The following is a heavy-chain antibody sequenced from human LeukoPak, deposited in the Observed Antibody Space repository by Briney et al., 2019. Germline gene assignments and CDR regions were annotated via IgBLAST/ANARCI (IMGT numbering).Heavy chain of an antibody. D-gene: IGHD3-10*01. Sequence: GGSLRLSCAASGFPFSSHWLSWFRQSPGTGLEWVAHINQDGSVKHYVDSVKGRFTISRDNSKNTLYLQMNSLRAEDTAVYYCAKDYYGSGSYPPPVWGQGTTVTVSS. J-gene: IGHJ6*02. CDR1: GFPFSSHW. V-gene: IGHV3-7*01. CDR3: AKDYYGSGSYPPPV. CDR2: INQDGSVK.